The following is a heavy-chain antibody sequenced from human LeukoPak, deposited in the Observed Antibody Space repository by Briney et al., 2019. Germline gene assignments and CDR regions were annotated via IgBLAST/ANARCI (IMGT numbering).Heavy chain of an antibody. CDR3: ARAPSEIGGYYPEYFRH. V-gene: IGHV3-74*01. D-gene: IGHD3-22*01. CDR2: IKSDGTT. J-gene: IGHJ1*01. CDR1: GFTFSSYL. Sequence: GGSLRLSCAASGFTFSSYLMDWVRQTPGKGLGWVSRIKSDGTTNYADSVKGRFTISRDNAKNTLSLQMNSLRAEDTGVYYCARAPSEIGGYYPEYFRHWGQGTLVTVSS.